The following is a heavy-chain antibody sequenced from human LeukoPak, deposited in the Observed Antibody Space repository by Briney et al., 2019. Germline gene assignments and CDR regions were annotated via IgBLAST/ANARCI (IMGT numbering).Heavy chain of an antibody. CDR1: GVSISSSDW. V-gene: IGHV4-4*02. CDR2: IYHTANT. Sequence: PSETLSLTCAVSGVSISSSDWWSWVRQPPGKGLEYIGQIYHTANTNYNPSLKSRVTISVDKSKNQFSLKLSSVTAADTAVYYCAREVDGSGSYYYFDYWGQGTLVTVSS. J-gene: IGHJ4*02. D-gene: IGHD3-10*01. CDR3: AREVDGSGSYYYFDY.